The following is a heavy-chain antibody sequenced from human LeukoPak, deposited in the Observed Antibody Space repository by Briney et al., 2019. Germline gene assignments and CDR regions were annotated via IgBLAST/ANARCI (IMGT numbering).Heavy chain of an antibody. J-gene: IGHJ6*04. V-gene: IGHV3-7*01. CDR2: IKQDGSEK. CDR3: AREGDIVVVPAAPGDV. CDR1: GFTFSSYE. D-gene: IGHD2-2*01. Sequence: GGSLRLSCAASGFTFSSYEMNWVRQAPGKGLEWVANIKQDGSEKYYVDSVKGRFTISRDNAKNSLYLQMNSLRAEDTAVYYCAREGDIVVVPAAPGDVWGKGTTVTVSS.